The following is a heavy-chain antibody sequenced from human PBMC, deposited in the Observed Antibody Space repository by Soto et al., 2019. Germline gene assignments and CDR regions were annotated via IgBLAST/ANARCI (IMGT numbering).Heavy chain of an antibody. V-gene: IGHV2-26*01. J-gene: IGHJ2*01. Sequence: QVTLKESGPVLVKPTETLTLTCTVSGFSLRNTRMGVSWIRQSPGKALEWLAHIFSNDAKSYSPSLKSRLASSRDTSKGQVVLTITNVAPVDTATYSCARSLCVDYVHWYFDLWCRGTMVTVSS. D-gene: IGHD4-17*01. CDR1: GFSLRNTRMG. CDR2: IFSNDAK. CDR3: ARSLCVDYVHWYFDL.